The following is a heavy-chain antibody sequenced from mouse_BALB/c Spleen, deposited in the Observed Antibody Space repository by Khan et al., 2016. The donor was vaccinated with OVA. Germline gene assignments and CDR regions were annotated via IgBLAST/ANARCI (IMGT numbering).Heavy chain of an antibody. V-gene: IGHV1-77*01. CDR1: GYTFTDYY. J-gene: IGHJ3*01. D-gene: IGHD4-1*01. CDR2: IYPGSGNT. Sequence: QVQLKQSGAELARPGASVKLSCKASGYTFTDYYINWVKQRTGQGLEWIGEIYPGSGNTYYNEKFKGQATLTADKSSSTAYLQLSSLTSEDSAVYFCTSAGTAWFAYWGQGTLVTVSA. CDR3: TSAGTAWFAY.